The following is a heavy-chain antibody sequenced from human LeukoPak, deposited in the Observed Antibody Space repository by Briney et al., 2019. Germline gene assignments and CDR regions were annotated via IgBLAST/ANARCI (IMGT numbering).Heavy chain of an antibody. CDR1: GGSISSGGYY. V-gene: IGHV4-61*02. Sequence: SETLSLTCTVSGGSISSGGYYWSWIRQPAGKGLGYLGRIYSTGSTNYNPSLRSRVTISVDTSKNHFSLKLSSVTAADTAVYYCARDATELTGLDYWGQGTLVTVSS. CDR2: IYSTGST. CDR3: ARDATELTGLDY. J-gene: IGHJ4*02. D-gene: IGHD7-27*01.